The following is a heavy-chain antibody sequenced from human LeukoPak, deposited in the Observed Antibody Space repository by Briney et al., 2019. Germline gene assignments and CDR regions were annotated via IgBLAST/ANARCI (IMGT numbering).Heavy chain of an antibody. V-gene: IGHV4-34*01. CDR3: ASDYGSGSGDAFDI. CDR2: INHSGST. D-gene: IGHD3-10*01. Sequence: SETLSLTCAVYGGSFSGYYWSWIRQPPGKGLEWIGEINHSGSTNYNPSLKSRVTISVDTSKNQFSLKLSSVTAADTAVYYCASDYGSGSGDAFDIWGQGTMVTVSS. J-gene: IGHJ3*02. CDR1: GGSFSGYY.